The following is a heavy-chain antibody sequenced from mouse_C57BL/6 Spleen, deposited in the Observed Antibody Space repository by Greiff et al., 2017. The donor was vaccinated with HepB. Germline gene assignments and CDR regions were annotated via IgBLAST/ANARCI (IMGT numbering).Heavy chain of an antibody. CDR2: INPSSGYT. J-gene: IGHJ4*01. V-gene: IGHV1-4*01. CDR1: GYTFTSYT. Sequence: VQLQQSGAELARPGASVKMSCKASGYTFTSYTMHWVQQRPGQGLEWIGYINPSSGYTKYNQKFKDKATLTADKSSSTAYMQLSSLTSEDSAVYYCASDGYYDYAMDYWGQGTSVTVSS. CDR3: ASDGYYDYAMDY. D-gene: IGHD2-3*01.